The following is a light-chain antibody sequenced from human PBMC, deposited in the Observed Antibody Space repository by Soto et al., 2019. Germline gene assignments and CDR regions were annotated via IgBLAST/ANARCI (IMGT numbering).Light chain of an antibody. V-gene: IGKV1-8*01. J-gene: IGKJ1*01. CDR3: NIPRT. Sequence: AIRMTQSPSSFSASTGDRVTITGRASQGISSYLAWFQQKPGKTPKLLIYGASTLQSGVPSRFSGSGSGTDFTLTISCLQSEDFASYQYNIPRTFGQGTKVEIK. CDR1: QGISSY. CDR2: GAS.